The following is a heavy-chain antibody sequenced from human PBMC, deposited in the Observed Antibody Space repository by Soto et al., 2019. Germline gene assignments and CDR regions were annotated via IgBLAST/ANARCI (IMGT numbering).Heavy chain of an antibody. CDR2: IYWDDDK. D-gene: IGHD3-10*01. J-gene: IGHJ4*02. Sequence: QITLKESGPTLVQPTQTLTLTCTFSGFSLNTSGVGVGWIRQPPGKALEWLALIYWDDDKRYSPSLTSRLTITKDTSRNQVVLTMANMDPVDTGTYYCAHRHENRGVTGYDYWGQGTLVTVSS. V-gene: IGHV2-5*02. CDR3: AHRHENRGVTGYDY. CDR1: GFSLNTSGVG.